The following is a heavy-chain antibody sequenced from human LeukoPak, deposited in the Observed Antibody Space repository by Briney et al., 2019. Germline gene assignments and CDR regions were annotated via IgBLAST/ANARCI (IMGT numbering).Heavy chain of an antibody. CDR3: ARNREYYFDY. Sequence: SGTLSLTCAVSGGSISSSSLWSWVRQPPGKGLEWFGEIYPSGSTNYNPSLKSRVTISVDKSKNQFSLNLSSVTAADTAMYYCARNREYYFDYWGQGALVTVSS. J-gene: IGHJ4*02. CDR1: GGSISSSSL. V-gene: IGHV4-4*02. CDR2: IYPSGST. D-gene: IGHD3-10*01.